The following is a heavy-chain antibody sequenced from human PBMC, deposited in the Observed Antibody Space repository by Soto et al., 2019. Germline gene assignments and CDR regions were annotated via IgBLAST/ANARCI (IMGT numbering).Heavy chain of an antibody. CDR2: ISGSGGVT. J-gene: IGHJ3*02. Sequence: EVQLLESGGGLAQPGGSLRLCCAASGFTFSSYSMNWVRQAPGKGLEWVSIISGSGGVTSYADSVKGRFTISRDNSKNSLFLQMKSLRDEDTAVYYCAKVTDCGVSRCDDGSDIWGHGTLVIVS. D-gene: IGHD2-21*01. CDR1: GFTFSSYS. CDR3: AKVTDCGVSRCDDGSDI. V-gene: IGHV3-23*01.